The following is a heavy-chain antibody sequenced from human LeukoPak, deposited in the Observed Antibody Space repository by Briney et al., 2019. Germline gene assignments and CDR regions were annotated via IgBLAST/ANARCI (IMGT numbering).Heavy chain of an antibody. CDR1: GFTFSSYA. CDR2: ISGSGGST. Sequence: PGGSLSISCAASGFTFSSYAMSWVRQAPGKGLEWVSAISGSGGSTYYAVSVKGRFTISRDNSKNTLYLQMDSLRAEDTAVYYCAKRAYSGSYYAAFDIWGQGTMVTVSS. V-gene: IGHV3-23*01. J-gene: IGHJ3*02. D-gene: IGHD1-26*01. CDR3: AKRAYSGSYYAAFDI.